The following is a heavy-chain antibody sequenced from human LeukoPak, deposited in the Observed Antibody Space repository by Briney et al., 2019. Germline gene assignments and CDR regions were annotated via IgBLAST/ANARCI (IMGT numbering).Heavy chain of an antibody. V-gene: IGHV4-34*01. CDR3: ARSVPPYYYGSGTFDY. CDR1: GGSFSGYY. D-gene: IGHD3-10*01. Sequence: SETLSLTCAVYGGSFSGYYWSWIRQPPGKGLEWIGEFNDSGSTNYNPSLKSRVTISVDTSKNQFSLKLSSVTAAGTAVYYCARSVPPYYYGSGTFDYWGQGTLVPVSS. CDR2: FNDSGST. J-gene: IGHJ4*02.